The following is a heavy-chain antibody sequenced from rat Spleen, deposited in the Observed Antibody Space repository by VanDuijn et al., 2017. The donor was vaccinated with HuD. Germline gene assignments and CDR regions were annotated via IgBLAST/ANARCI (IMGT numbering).Heavy chain of an antibody. CDR1: GFSLTSYN. CDR3: TRDGGLNILFDY. J-gene: IGHJ2*01. Sequence: QVQLKESGPGLVQPSQTLSLTCTVSGFSLTSYNVHWVRQPPGKGLEWMGRMRYNGDTSYNSALKSRLSISRDTSKNQVFLKMNSLQTDDTGTYDCTRDGGLNILFDYWGQGVMVTVSS. CDR2: MRYNGDT. D-gene: IGHD1-7*01. V-gene: IGHV2-63*01.